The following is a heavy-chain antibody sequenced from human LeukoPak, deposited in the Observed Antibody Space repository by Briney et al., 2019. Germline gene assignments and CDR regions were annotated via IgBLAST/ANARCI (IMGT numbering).Heavy chain of an antibody. V-gene: IGHV4-34*01. CDR3: AAGGLLWFGEYQP. CDR1: GGAFSGYY. CDR2: INHSGST. J-gene: IGHJ5*02. Sequence: PSETLSLTCAVYGGAFSGYYWSWIRKPPGKGLEWIGEINHSGSTNYNPSLKSRVTISVDTSKNQFSLKLSSVTAADTAVYCCAAGGLLWFGEYQPWGQGTLVTVSS. D-gene: IGHD3-10*01.